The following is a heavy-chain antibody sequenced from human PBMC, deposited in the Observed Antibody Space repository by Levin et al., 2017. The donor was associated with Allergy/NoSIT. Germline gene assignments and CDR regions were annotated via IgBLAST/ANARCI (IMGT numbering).Heavy chain of an antibody. J-gene: IGHJ4*02. CDR2: IYYSGST. V-gene: IGHV4-59*01. CDR1: GGSISSYY. D-gene: IGHD3-10*01. CDR3: ARHYGSGRPYFDY. Sequence: SETLSLTCTVSGGSISSYYWSWIRQPPGKGLEWIGYIYYSGSTNYNPSLKSRVTISVDTSNNQFSLKLNSVTAADTAVYYCARHYGSGRPYFDYWGQGTLVTVSS.